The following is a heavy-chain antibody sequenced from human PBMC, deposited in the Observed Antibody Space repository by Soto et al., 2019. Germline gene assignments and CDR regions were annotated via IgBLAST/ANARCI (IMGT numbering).Heavy chain of an antibody. J-gene: IGHJ6*03. Sequence: PSETLSLTCAVSNGSISSSNWWSWVRQPPGKGLEWIGEIYHSGSTNYNPSLKSRVTISVDKSKNQFSLKLSSVTAADTAVYYCARVLGSGSSPYYYYYMDVWGKGTTVTVSS. CDR1: NGSISSSNW. V-gene: IGHV4-4*02. CDR3: ARVLGSGSSPYYYYYMDV. D-gene: IGHD3-10*01. CDR2: IYHSGST.